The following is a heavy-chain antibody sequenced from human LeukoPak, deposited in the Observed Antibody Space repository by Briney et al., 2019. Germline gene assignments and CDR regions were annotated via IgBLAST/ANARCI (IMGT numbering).Heavy chain of an antibody. Sequence: ASVKVSCKASGYTFTGYYIHWVRQAPGQGLEWVGWINPNSGGTNYAQKFQGRVTMTRDTSISTAYMELSRLRSDDTAVYYCASSRSYDSSGYQGYWGQGTLVTVSS. CDR2: INPNSGGT. D-gene: IGHD3-22*01. V-gene: IGHV1-2*02. J-gene: IGHJ4*02. CDR3: ASSRSYDSSGYQGY. CDR1: GYTFTGYY.